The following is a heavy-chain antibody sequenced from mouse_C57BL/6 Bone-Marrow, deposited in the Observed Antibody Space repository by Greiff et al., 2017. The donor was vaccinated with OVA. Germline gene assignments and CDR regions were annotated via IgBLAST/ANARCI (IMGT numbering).Heavy chain of an antibody. CDR3: ARNLALRYQRRYWYFDV. D-gene: IGHD1-1*01. V-gene: IGHV2-2*01. J-gene: IGHJ1*03. Sequence: QVQLKQSGPGLVQPSQSLSITCTVSGFSLTSYGVHWVRQSPGKGLEWLGVIWSGGSTDYNAAFISRLSISKDNSKSQVFFKMNSLQADDTAIYYCARNLALRYQRRYWYFDVWGTGTTVTVSS. CDR1: GFSLTSYG. CDR2: IWSGGST.